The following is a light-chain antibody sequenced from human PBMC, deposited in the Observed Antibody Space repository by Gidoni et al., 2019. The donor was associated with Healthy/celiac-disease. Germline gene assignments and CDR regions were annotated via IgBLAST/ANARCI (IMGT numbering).Light chain of an antibody. Sequence: EIVLTQSPGTLSLSPGERATLSCRASQSVSSSYLAWYQQKPGQAPRLLTYGASSRATGIPDRFSGSGSGTDFTLTISRLEPEDFAVYYCQQYGSLGTFGGGTKVEIK. J-gene: IGKJ4*01. CDR3: QQYGSLGT. CDR1: QSVSSSY. CDR2: GAS. V-gene: IGKV3-20*01.